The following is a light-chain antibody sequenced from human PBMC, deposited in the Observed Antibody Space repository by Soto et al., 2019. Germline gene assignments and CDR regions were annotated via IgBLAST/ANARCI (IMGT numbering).Light chain of an antibody. CDR2: KTS. J-gene: IGKJ1*01. Sequence: DIQMPQSPSTLSASVGDRVTITCRATQTISNWLAWYQQKPGKAPKLLIYKTSTLETGVPSRFSGSGSGTEFTLTITSLQPDDFAIYYCQQYNSFSTFGQGTKVDIK. CDR3: QQYNSFST. CDR1: QTISNW. V-gene: IGKV1-5*03.